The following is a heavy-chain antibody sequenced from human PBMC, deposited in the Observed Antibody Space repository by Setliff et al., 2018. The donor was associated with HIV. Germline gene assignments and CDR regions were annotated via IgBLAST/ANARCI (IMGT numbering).Heavy chain of an antibody. CDR1: GDSISSGGYY. CDR3: ARVPSYYDILTGAHYYYYYYMDL. Sequence: SETLSLTCTVSGDSISSGGYYWSWIRQHPGKGLEWIGYIYYSGSTNYDPSLKSRVTISVDTSKNQLSLKLSSVTAADTAVYYCARVPSYYDILTGAHYYYYYYMDLWGKGTTVTVSS. D-gene: IGHD3-9*01. V-gene: IGHV4-61*08. J-gene: IGHJ6*03. CDR2: IYYSGST.